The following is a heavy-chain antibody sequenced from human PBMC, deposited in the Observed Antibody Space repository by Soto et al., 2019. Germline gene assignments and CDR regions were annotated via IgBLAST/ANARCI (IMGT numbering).Heavy chain of an antibody. V-gene: IGHV3-33*01. D-gene: IGHD6-19*01. CDR1: GFTFSSYG. J-gene: IGHJ4*02. Sequence: QVQLVEAGGGVVQPGRSLRLSCAASGFTFSSYGMHWVRQAPGKGLEWVSVIWYDGSNKYYADSVKGRFTISRDNFENTLYLQMNSLRAEDTAVYYCARDSYSSGWYDLDYWGQGTLVTVSS. CDR3: ARDSYSSGWYDLDY. CDR2: IWYDGSNK.